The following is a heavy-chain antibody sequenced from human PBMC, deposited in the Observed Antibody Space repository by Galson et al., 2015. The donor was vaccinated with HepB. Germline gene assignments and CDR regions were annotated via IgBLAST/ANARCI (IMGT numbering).Heavy chain of an antibody. CDR1: GFTFSSYA. V-gene: IGHV3-23*01. J-gene: IGHJ4*02. D-gene: IGHD5-12*01. CDR2: IGVSGS. Sequence: SLRLSCAASGFTFSSYAMNWVRQAPGEGLEWVSSIGVSGSFYADSVKGRFTISRDFSTNTLYLQMDSLRAEDTAIYYCAKERNPLAFDYWGQGTLVTVSS. CDR3: AKERNPLAFDY.